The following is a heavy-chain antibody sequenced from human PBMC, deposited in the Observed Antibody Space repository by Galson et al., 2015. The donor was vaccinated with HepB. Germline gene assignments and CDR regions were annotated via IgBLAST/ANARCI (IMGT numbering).Heavy chain of an antibody. Sequence: SLRLSCAASGFTVSSNYMSWVRQAPGKGLEWVSVIYSGGSTYYADSVKGRFTISRDNSKNTLYLQMNSLRAEDTAVYYCAREEDTEDSYNYYWGQGTLVTVSS. J-gene: IGHJ4*02. CDR1: GFTVSSNY. CDR2: IYSGGST. V-gene: IGHV3-66*01. CDR3: AREEDTEDSYNYY. D-gene: IGHD5-24*01.